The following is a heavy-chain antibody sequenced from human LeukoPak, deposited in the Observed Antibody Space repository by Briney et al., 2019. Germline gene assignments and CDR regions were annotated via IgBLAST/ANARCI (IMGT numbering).Heavy chain of an antibody. V-gene: IGHV4-34*01. J-gene: IGHJ5*02. CDR2: INHSGST. CDR3: ARADSSSWYWFDP. CDR1: GGSFSGYY. Sequence: SETLSLTCAVYGGSFSGYYWSWIRQPPGKGLEWIGEINHSGSTNYNPSLKSRVTISVDTSKNQFSLKLSSVTAADTAVYYCARADSSSWYWFDPWGQGTLVTVSS. D-gene: IGHD6-13*01.